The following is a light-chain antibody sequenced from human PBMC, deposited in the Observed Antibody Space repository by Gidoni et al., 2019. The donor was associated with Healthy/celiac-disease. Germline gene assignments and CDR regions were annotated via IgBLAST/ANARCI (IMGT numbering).Light chain of an antibody. CDR3: QQRRGT. Sequence: IVLAQSPATLSLSPGERATLSCRASQGVSSYLAWSQQNPGQAPRLLFYDASNRATGIPARFSGSGSGTDFTLTISSLEPEDFAVYYCQQRRGTFGQGTKVEIK. CDR1: QGVSSY. V-gene: IGKV3-11*01. J-gene: IGKJ1*01. CDR2: DAS.